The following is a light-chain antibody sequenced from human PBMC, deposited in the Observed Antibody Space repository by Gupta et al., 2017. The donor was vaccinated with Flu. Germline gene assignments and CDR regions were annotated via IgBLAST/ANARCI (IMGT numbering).Light chain of an antibody. V-gene: IGKV1-5*03. Sequence: DIQMTQSPSTLSASVGDRVTIPCRASQSISSWLAWYQQKPGKAPKLLIYKASSLASGVPSRFSGSGSGTEFTLTISSLQPDDFATYYCQQYNSSPSFGQGTKVEIK. CDR2: KAS. CDR1: QSISSW. J-gene: IGKJ1*01. CDR3: QQYNSSPS.